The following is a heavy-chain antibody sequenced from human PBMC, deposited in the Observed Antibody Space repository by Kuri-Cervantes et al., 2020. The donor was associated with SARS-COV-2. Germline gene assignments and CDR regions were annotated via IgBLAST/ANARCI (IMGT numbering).Heavy chain of an antibody. V-gene: IGHV3-21*01. J-gene: IGHJ3*02. CDR3: ARDRPSNYYGSGSSLDAFDI. Sequence: ETLSLTCAVYGGSFSGYYWSWIRQPPGKGLEWVSSISSSSSYIYYADSVKGRFTISRDNAKNSLYLQMNSLRAEDTAVYYCARDRPSNYYGSGSSLDAFDIWGQGTMVTVSS. D-gene: IGHD3-10*01. CDR1: GGSFSGYY. CDR2: ISSSSSYI.